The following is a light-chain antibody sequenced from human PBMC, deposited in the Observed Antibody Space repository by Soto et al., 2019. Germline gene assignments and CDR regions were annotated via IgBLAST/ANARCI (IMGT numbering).Light chain of an antibody. CDR1: QSISRW. CDR2: DAS. CDR3: QQYNSYSRM. Sequence: DIQMTQSPSTLSASVGDRVTITCRASQSISRWVAWYQQKPGKAPKLRIYDASTLESGVPSRFSGRRSGTEFTLTSSSLQPDDFATYYCQQYNSYSRMFGQGTKVDIK. J-gene: IGKJ1*01. V-gene: IGKV1-5*01.